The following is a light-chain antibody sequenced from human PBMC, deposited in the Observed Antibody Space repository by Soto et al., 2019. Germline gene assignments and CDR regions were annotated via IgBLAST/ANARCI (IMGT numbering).Light chain of an antibody. CDR1: SSDVGGYNY. CDR3: ISYTSRDTLV. J-gene: IGLJ2*01. CDR2: DAS. V-gene: IGLV2-14*01. Sequence: QSVLTQPASVSGSPGQSITISCTGTSSDVGGYNYVCWYQQHPGKVPKLIIYDASSRPSGISNRFSGSKSGNTASLTISGLQSEDEADYYCISYTSRDTLVSGGGTKVTVL.